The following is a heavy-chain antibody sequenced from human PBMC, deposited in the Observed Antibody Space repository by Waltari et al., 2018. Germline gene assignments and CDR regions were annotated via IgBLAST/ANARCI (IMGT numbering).Heavy chain of an antibody. CDR1: GGTFSSYA. CDR2: IIPIFGTT. V-gene: IGHV1-69*14. D-gene: IGHD1-1*01. CDR3: AGRLEGEGSFDI. Sequence: QVQLVQSGAEVKKPGSSVKVSCKASGGTFSSYAISWVRQAPGQGLEWMGGIIPIFGTTNYAQEFQGKVTITAEKTPSTAYKGLGSLRSEGRAVYYCAGRLEGEGSFDIWGQGTMVTVSS. J-gene: IGHJ3*02.